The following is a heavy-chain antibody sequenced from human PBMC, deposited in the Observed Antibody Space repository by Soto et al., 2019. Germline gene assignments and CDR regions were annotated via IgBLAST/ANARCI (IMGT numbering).Heavy chain of an antibody. D-gene: IGHD2-21*02. CDR1: GFTFSSYS. Sequence: EVQLVESGGGLVQPGGSLRLSCAASGFTFSSYSMNWVRQAPGKGLEWVSYISSSSGTIYYADSVKGRFTISRDNAKNSLYLQMNSLRDEDTAVYYCARDRRLAYCGGDCYSGFVVDYWGQGTLVTVSS. CDR3: ARDRRLAYCGGDCYSGFVVDY. V-gene: IGHV3-48*02. CDR2: ISSSSGTI. J-gene: IGHJ4*02.